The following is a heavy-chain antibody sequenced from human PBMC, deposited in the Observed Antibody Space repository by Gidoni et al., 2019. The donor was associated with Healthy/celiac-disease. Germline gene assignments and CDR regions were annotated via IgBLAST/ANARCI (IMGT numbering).Heavy chain of an antibody. J-gene: IGHJ3*02. CDR2: IISKTDGGTT. CDR1: GFTFSHAW. Sequence: EVQLVESGGGLVKPGGSLRLSCAAAGFTFSHAWMRWVRQAPGKGLEWVGRIISKTDGGTTDYAAPVKCRFTISRDDSTNTLYLQMNSLKTEDTAVYYCTTDRWSTLPDHAFDIWGQGTMVTVSS. D-gene: IGHD2-15*01. CDR3: TTDRWSTLPDHAFDI. V-gene: IGHV3-15*01.